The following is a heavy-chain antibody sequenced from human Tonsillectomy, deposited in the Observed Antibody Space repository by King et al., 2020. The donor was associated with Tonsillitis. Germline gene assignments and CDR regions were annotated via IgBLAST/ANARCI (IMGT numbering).Heavy chain of an antibody. CDR1: GFTFSTYA. CDR2: ISYDGTNN. J-gene: IGHJ6*03. Sequence: VQLVESGGGVVQPGRSLRLSCAASGFTFSTYAMHWVRQAPGKGLEWVAVISYDGTNNYYADSVKGRFTISRDNSKNTLYLQMNSLRAEDTAVYYCARDSADYSYYYYMDVWDKGTTVTVSS. CDR3: ARDSADYSYYYYMDV. V-gene: IGHV3-30*17. D-gene: IGHD3-10*01.